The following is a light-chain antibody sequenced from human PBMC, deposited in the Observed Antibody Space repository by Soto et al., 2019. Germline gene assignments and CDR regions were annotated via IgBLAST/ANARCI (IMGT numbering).Light chain of an antibody. V-gene: IGLV2-8*01. CDR1: NSDIGGYNY. CDR2: EVN. CDR3: SSYAGSNTLV. Sequence: QSALTQPPSASGSPGQSVTISCTGTNSDIGGYNYVSWYQQHPGKAPKLMIYEVNKRPSGVPARFSGSKSGNTASLTVSGLQTVDEAEYFCSSYAGSNTLVFGGGTKLTVL. J-gene: IGLJ2*01.